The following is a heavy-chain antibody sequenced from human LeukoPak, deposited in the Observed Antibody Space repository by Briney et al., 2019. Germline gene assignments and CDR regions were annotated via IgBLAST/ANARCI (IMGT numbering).Heavy chain of an antibody. J-gene: IGHJ4*02. CDR2: MNPNSGNT. CDR3: ATDFRDGYYFDY. Sequence: ASVKVSCKASGYTFTSYDINWVRQATGQGLEWMGWMNPNSGNTGYAQKFQGRVTITRNTSISTAYMELSSLRSEDTAVYYCATDFRDGYYFDYWGQGTLVTVSS. CDR1: GYTFTSYD. D-gene: IGHD5-24*01. V-gene: IGHV1-8*03.